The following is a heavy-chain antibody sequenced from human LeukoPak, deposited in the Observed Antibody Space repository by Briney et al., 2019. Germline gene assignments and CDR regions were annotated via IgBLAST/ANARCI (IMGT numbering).Heavy chain of an antibody. D-gene: IGHD5-12*01. J-gene: IGHJ6*02. CDR1: GFMFDDYT. Sequence: PGGSLRLSCAASGFMFDDYTMHWVRQSPGKGLECVSLISWDGATTYYADSVRGRITISRDNSKKSLHLEMNSLKSEDTALYYCARDRWYSSDDTSMHFYAMDVWGHGTTVTVSS. CDR3: ARDRWYSSDDTSMHFYAMDV. V-gene: IGHV3-43*01. CDR2: ISWDGATT.